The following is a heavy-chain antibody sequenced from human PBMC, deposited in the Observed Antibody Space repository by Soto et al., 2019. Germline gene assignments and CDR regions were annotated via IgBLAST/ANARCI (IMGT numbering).Heavy chain of an antibody. J-gene: IGHJ4*02. CDR1: DDSITGGGYY. CDR3: ARGGSGTYHV. Sequence: QVQLQESGPGLVKPSQTLSLTCTVSDDSITGGGYYWSWIRQHPGKGLEWIGSIYYRRNTYYNPSLRSRGTIALDPSQYQFSLRLSSVTAADTAIYYCARGGSGTYHVWGQGILVAVSS. V-gene: IGHV4-31*03. D-gene: IGHD3-10*01. CDR2: IYYRRNT.